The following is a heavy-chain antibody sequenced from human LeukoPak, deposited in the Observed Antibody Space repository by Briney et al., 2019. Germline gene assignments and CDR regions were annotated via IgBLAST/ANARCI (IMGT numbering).Heavy chain of an antibody. CDR1: GYSFTSYG. V-gene: IGHV1-2*02. CDR2: INPNSGGT. CDR3: AKVTYGSGTYGAFDY. Sequence: ASVKVSCKASGYSFTSYGISWVRQAPGQGLEWMGWINPNSGGTNYAQKFQGRVTMTRDTSISTAYMELSRLRSDDTAVYYCAKVTYGSGTYGAFDYWGQGTLVTVSS. D-gene: IGHD3-10*01. J-gene: IGHJ4*02.